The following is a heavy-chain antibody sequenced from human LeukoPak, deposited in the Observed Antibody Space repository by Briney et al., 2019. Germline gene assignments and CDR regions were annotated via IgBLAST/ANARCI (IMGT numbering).Heavy chain of an antibody. CDR2: IIPIFGTA. V-gene: IGHV1-69*05. J-gene: IGHJ5*02. CDR1: GGTFSSYA. D-gene: IGHD2-2*02. Sequence: SVTVSCKASGGTFSSYAISWLRQAPGQGLEWMGGIIPIFGTANYAQKFQGRVTITTDESTSTAYMELSSLRSEDTAVYYCARGEATDCSSTSCYTWFDPWGQGTLVTVSS. CDR3: ARGEATDCSSTSCYTWFDP.